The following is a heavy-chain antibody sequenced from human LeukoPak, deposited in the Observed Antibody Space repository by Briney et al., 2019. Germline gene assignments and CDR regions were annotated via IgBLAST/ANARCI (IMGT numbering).Heavy chain of an antibody. J-gene: IGHJ5*02. D-gene: IGHD6-13*01. Sequence: PSETLSLTCAVSNFSISSGDWWGWIRQPPGKGLEWLGYIYSSGSFYHNPSLKSRVTLSLDTSKNQFSLKLTSVTAMDTAIYYCAKTGAHVGGSRWVWFDPWGQGTLVTVSS. CDR1: NFSISSGDW. CDR2: IYSSGSF. CDR3: AKTGAHVGGSRWVWFDP. V-gene: IGHV4-28*05.